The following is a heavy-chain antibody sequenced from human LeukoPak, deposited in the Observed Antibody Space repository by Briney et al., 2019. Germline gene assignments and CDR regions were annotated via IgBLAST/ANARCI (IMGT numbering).Heavy chain of an antibody. CDR1: GYTLTELS. CDR2: FDPEDGET. CDR3: ATDLTHSVYYFDY. J-gene: IGHJ4*02. V-gene: IGHV1-24*01. Sequence: ASVKVSCKVSGYTLTELSMHWVRQAPGKELEWMGGFDPEDGETIYAQKFQGRVTMTEDTSTDTAYMELSSLRSEDTAVYYCATDLTHSVYYFDYWGQGTLVTVSS. D-gene: IGHD5/OR15-5a*01.